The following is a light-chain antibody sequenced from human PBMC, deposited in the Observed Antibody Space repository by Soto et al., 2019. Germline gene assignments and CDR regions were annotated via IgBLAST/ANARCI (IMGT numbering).Light chain of an antibody. V-gene: IGKV3-20*01. CDR1: QRFSRTY. CDR3: QQYDSSPGT. J-gene: IGKJ2*01. Sequence: EIVLTQSPGTLSLSPGERATLPGRASQRFSRTYLACYQQKPGQAPRLLIYGASSRATGIPDRFSGSGSGTDFTLTISRLEPEDFAVYYCQQYDSSPGTFGQGTKLEIK. CDR2: GAS.